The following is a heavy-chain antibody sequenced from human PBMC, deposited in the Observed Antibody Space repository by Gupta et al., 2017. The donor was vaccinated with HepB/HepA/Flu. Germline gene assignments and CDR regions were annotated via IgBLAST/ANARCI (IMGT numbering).Heavy chain of an antibody. D-gene: IGHD6-13*01. CDR2: ISYDGSNK. CDR1: GFTFSSYG. Sequence: QVQLVESGGGVVQPGRYLRLSCAASGFTFSSYGMHWVRQAPGKGLEWVAVISYDGSNKYYADSVKGRFTISRDNSKNTLYLQMNSLRAEDTAVYYCAKDLNSIGVAAAEFSVLRPQNYYYYGMDVWGQGTTVTVSS. CDR3: AKDLNSIGVAAAEFSVLRPQNYYYYGMDV. J-gene: IGHJ6*02. V-gene: IGHV3-30*18.